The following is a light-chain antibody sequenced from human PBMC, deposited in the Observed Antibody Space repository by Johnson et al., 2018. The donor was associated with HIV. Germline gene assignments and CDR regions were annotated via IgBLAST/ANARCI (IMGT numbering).Light chain of an antibody. Sequence: QSVLTQPPSVSAAPGQKVTISCSGSSSNIGNNYVSWYQQLPGTAPKLLIYENNKRPSGIPDRFSGSKSGTSATLCITGLQTGDEADYYCGTWDSSLSAGEVFGTGTKVTVL. J-gene: IGLJ1*01. V-gene: IGLV1-51*02. CDR1: SSNIGNNY. CDR2: ENN. CDR3: GTWDSSLSAGEV.